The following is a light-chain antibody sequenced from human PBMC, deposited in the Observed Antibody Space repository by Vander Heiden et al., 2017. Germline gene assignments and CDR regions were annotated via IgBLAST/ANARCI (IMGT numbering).Light chain of an antibody. CDR2: DAS. Sequence: IQLTQSTSSLSASVGDRLTITCQASQDISNYLNGNQQKPGKAPKLLIYDASNWETGVPSRFSGSGSGTDFTFTISSLKLEDIATYYFQQYDNLPLTFGGGTKVDIK. CDR1: QDISNY. V-gene: IGKV1-33*01. J-gene: IGKJ4*01. CDR3: QQYDNLPLT.